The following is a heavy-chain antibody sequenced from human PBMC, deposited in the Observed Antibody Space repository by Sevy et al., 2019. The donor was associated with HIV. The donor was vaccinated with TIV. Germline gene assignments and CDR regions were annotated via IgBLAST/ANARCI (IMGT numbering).Heavy chain of an antibody. J-gene: IGHJ3*02. CDR2: ISSSSSYI. D-gene: IGHD6-25*01. V-gene: IGHV3-21*01. CDR1: GFTFSSYS. Sequence: GGSLRLSCAASGFTFSSYSMNWVRQAPGKGLEWVSSISSSSSYIYYADSVKGRFTISRDNAKNSLYLQMNSLRAEDTAVYYCARDRGIAGATDAFDIWGQGTMVTVSS. CDR3: ARDRGIAGATDAFDI.